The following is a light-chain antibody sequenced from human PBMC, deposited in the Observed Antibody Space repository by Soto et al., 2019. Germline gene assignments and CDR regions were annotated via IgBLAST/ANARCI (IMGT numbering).Light chain of an antibody. CDR3: QQYNSYST. CDR2: AAS. V-gene: IGKV1-39*01. Sequence: DIQMTQSPSSLSASVGDRITITCRASQSISRYLNWYQHKPGKAPKLLINAASSLERGVPSRFSGGGSGTDFTLNISSLQPDDFATYYCQQYNSYSTFGQGTKLEIK. J-gene: IGKJ2*01. CDR1: QSISRY.